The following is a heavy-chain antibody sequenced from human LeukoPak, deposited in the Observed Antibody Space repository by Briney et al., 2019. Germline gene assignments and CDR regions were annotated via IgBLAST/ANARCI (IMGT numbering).Heavy chain of an antibody. J-gene: IGHJ4*02. D-gene: IGHD3-16*01. CDR3: AKDVAYTFDY. V-gene: IGHV3-30*02. CDR1: GFTFSNYP. Sequence: GGSLRLSCAASGFTFSNYPMNWVRQAPGSGLEWLAYIHYDGYTTNYADSVKGRFTISRENSKNTLYLQMNSLRTEDTAVYYCAKDVAYTFDYWGQGTLVTVSS. CDR2: IHYDGYTT.